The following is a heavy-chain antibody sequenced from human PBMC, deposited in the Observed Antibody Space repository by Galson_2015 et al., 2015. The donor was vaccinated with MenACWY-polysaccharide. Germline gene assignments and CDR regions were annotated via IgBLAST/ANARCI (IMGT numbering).Heavy chain of an antibody. Sequence: SLRLSCAASEFTFSTYRMHWVRHAPGKGLVWVSRINCDGNSTSYADSVKGRFTISRDNTKNTLYLQMNSLRAEDTDVYYCARGGRAPCCCFDLWGRGTLVTVSS. CDR3: ARGGRAPCCCFDL. CDR2: INCDGNST. V-gene: IGHV3-74*01. D-gene: IGHD2-15*01. J-gene: IGHJ2*01. CDR1: EFTFSTYR.